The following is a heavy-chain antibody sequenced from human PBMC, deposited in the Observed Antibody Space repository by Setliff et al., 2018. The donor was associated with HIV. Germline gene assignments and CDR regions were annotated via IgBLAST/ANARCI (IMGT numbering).Heavy chain of an antibody. Sequence: PSETLSLTCAVYDGSFSGYYWSWIRQPPGKGLEWIGEIDHSGSTNYNPSLRSRVIMSMDTSKNQFSLRLTSVTAADTAVYYCARGRRLMAPHYFDNWGQGTLVTVSS. V-gene: IGHV4-34*01. CDR3: ARGRRLMAPHYFDN. CDR2: IDHSGST. D-gene: IGHD5-12*01. CDR1: DGSFSGYY. J-gene: IGHJ4*02.